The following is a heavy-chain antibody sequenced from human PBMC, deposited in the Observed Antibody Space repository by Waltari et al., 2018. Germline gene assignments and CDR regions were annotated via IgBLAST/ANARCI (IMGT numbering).Heavy chain of an antibody. J-gene: IGHJ3*02. D-gene: IGHD3-10*01. CDR1: GFTFSIYA. Sequence: QVQLIESGGGVVQPGRSLRLSSAASGFTFSIYAMHVVRQVPGKGLEWVAVISYDGSNKYYADSVKGRFTISRDNSKNTLYLQMNSLRAEDTAVYYCARELWSERAFDIWGQGTMVTVSS. V-gene: IGHV3-30-3*01. CDR2: ISYDGSNK. CDR3: ARELWSERAFDI.